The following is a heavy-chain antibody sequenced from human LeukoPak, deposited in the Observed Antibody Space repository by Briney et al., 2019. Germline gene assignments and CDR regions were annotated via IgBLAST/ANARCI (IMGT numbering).Heavy chain of an antibody. D-gene: IGHD5-18*01. CDR2: ISSSGNTI. J-gene: IGHJ4*02. CDR1: GFTFSSYE. Sequence: GGSLRLSCAASGFTFSSYEMNWVRQAPGKGLEWVSYISSSGNTISYADSVKGRFTISRDNAKNSLYLQMNSLRAEGTAVYYCARAPGYSYGYSLDYWGQGTLVTVSS. CDR3: ARAPGYSYGYSLDY. V-gene: IGHV3-48*03.